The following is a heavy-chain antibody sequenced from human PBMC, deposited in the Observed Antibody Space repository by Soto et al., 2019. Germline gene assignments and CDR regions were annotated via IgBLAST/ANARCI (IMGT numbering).Heavy chain of an antibody. J-gene: IGHJ4*02. CDR1: GFTFSSYA. D-gene: IGHD6-13*01. CDR3: AKRSSSWVFDY. Sequence: EVQLLESGGGLVQPGGSLRLSCAASGFTFSSYAMNWVRQAPGKGLEWVSVISGSGGSTYYADSVKGRFTISRDNSKNTLYLQMNSRSAEDTAVYYCAKRSSSWVFDYWGQGTLVTVSS. CDR2: ISGSGGST. V-gene: IGHV3-23*01.